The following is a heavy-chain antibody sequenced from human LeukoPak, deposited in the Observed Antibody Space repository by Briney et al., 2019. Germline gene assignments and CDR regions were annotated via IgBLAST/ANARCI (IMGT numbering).Heavy chain of an antibody. Sequence: GGSLRLSCAASGFTFSSYSMNWVRQAPGKGLEWVSSFSRSSRHLYYADSVKGRFTISRDDAKNSVYLQMNSLRADETAVYYCVRDFDTVTTAYLQLWGQGTLVTVSS. D-gene: IGHD4-17*01. CDR3: VRDFDTVTTAYLQL. V-gene: IGHV3-21*01. J-gene: IGHJ1*01. CDR1: GFTFSSYS. CDR2: FSRSSRHL.